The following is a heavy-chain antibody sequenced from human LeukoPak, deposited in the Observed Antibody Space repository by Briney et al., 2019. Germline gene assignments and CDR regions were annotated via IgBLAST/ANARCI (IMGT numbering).Heavy chain of an antibody. CDR1: GYTFTGYY. V-gene: IGHV1-2*02. Sequence: ASVKVSCKASGYTFTGYYMHWVRQAPGQGLEWMGWINPNSGGTNYAQKSQGRVTMTRDTSISTAYMELSRLRSDDTAVYYCASRKYSYGSFFDYWGQGTLVTVSS. D-gene: IGHD5-18*01. J-gene: IGHJ4*02. CDR2: INPNSGGT. CDR3: ASRKYSYGSFFDY.